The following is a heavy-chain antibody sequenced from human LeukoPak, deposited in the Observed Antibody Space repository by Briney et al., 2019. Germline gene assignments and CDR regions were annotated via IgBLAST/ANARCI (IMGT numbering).Heavy chain of an antibody. CDR1: GFTFSSYW. D-gene: IGHD3-10*01. CDR2: IKEDGSEK. J-gene: IGHJ4*02. CDR3: VGCAGSFCYFDY. Sequence: GGSLRLSCAASGFTFSSYWMSWVRQAPGKGLEWVANIKEDGSEKHYVDSVKGRFTISRDNAKNSVYLQMSSLRAEDTAVYYCVGCAGSFCYFDYWGQGTLVTVSS. V-gene: IGHV3-7*01.